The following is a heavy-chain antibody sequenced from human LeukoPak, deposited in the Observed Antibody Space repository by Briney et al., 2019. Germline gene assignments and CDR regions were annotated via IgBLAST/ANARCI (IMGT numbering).Heavy chain of an antibody. CDR2: IYYSGST. CDR3: ASGAAREYSSGWYFDY. CDR1: GGSISSSSYY. D-gene: IGHD6-19*01. V-gene: IGHV4-39*07. J-gene: IGHJ4*02. Sequence: PSETLSLTCTVSGGSISSSSYYWGWIRQPPGKGLEWIGSIYYSGSTYYNPSLKSRVTISVDTSKNQFSLKLSSVTAADTAVYYCASGAAREYSSGWYFDYWGQGTLVTVSS.